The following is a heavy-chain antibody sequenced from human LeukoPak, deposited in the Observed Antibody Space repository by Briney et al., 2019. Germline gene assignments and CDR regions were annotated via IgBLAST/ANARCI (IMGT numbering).Heavy chain of an antibody. CDR2: ISSSSSYI. CDR1: GFTFSSYE. Sequence: PGGSLRLSCAASGFTFSSYEMNWVRQAPGKGLEWVSSISSSSSYIYYADSVKGRFTISRDNAKNSLYLQMNSLRAEDTAVYYCARDGYIELGYYYYYYMDVWGKGTTVTISS. J-gene: IGHJ6*03. CDR3: ARDGYIELGYYYYYYMDV. V-gene: IGHV3-21*01. D-gene: IGHD5-24*01.